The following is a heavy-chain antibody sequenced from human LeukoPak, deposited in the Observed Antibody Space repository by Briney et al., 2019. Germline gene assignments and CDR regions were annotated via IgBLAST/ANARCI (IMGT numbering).Heavy chain of an antibody. CDR3: XXHQPRXSXSGYSHFDY. V-gene: IGHV4-39*01. J-gene: IGHJ4*02. CDR2: IYYSGST. D-gene: IGHD3-22*01. CDR1: GGSVSSSSYY. Sequence: SETLSLTCTVSGGSVSSSSYYWGWIRQSPGKGLEWIGTIYYSGSTYYNASLKSRVTISVYTSKNQFSLRLSSVTAADTAMDXXXXHQPRXSXSGYSHFDYXGQGTLVTVSS.